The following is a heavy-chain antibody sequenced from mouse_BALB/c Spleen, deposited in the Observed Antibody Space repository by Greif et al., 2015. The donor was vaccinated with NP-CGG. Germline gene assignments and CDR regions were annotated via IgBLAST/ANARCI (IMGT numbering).Heavy chain of an antibody. CDR2: IDPSDSYT. CDR1: GYTFTSYW. V-gene: IGHV1S127*01. Sequence: QVQLKQSGAELVKPGASVKMSCKASGYTFTSYWMHWVKQRPGQGLEWIGVIDPSDSYTSYNQKFKGKATLTVDTSSSTAYMQLSSLTSEDSAVYYCTSSYGNYSDYWGQGTTLTVSS. D-gene: IGHD2-1*01. CDR3: TSSYGNYSDY. J-gene: IGHJ2*01.